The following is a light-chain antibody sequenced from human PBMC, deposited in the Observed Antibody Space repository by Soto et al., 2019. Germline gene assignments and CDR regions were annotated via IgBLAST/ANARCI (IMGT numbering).Light chain of an antibody. J-gene: IGLJ1*01. CDR2: EVT. CDR3: SSYTNINTRACV. V-gene: IGLV2-14*01. CDR1: SGDIGSYNR. Sequence: ALTQPASVSGSPGQSITISCTGTSGDIGSYNRVSWYQQHPGKAPKLIIYEVTDRPSGVSNRFSGSKSGNTASLTISGLQAGDEAEYYCSSYTNINTRACVFGTGTKVTVL.